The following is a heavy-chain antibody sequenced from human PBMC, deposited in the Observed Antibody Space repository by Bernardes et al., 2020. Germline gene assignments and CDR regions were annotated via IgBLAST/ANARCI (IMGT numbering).Heavy chain of an antibody. CDR1: GGSFSGYY. J-gene: IGHJ4*02. Sequence: SKTLSRTCAVYGGSFSGYYWSWIRQPPGQGLEWIGEINHSGSTNYNPSLKSRVTISVDTSKNTLYLQMNSLRAEDTAVYYCARDNGDDYGDYGPDYWGQGTLVTVSS. CDR2: INHSGST. D-gene: IGHD4-17*01. V-gene: IGHV4-34*01. CDR3: ARDNGDDYGDYGPDY.